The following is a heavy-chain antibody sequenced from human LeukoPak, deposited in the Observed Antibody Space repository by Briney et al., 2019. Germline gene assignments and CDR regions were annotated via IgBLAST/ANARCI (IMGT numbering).Heavy chain of an antibody. D-gene: IGHD1-26*01. J-gene: IGHJ4*02. CDR1: GYRFTNYW. V-gene: IGHV5-51*01. CDR2: IYPGDSDT. CDR3: AVKPGYTGSWGTFDS. Sequence: GESLKISCKASGYRFTNYWIGWVRQVAGKGLEWMGSIYPGDSDTRYSPSFQGQVTISADKSISTAYLQWSSLKASDTAMYYCAVKPGYTGSWGTFDSWGEGTLVTVSS.